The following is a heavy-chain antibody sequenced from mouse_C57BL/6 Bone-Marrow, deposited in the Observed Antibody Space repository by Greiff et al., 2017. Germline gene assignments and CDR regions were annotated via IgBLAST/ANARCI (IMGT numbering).Heavy chain of an antibody. D-gene: IGHD2-5*01. CDR1: GFTFSSYG. Sequence: EVQRVESGGDLVKPGGSLKLSCAASGFTFSSYGMSWVRQTPDKRLEWVATICSGGSYTYYPDSVKGRVTLSRDNAKNTLYLQMSSLMSEDTAMYYCARRAYYSNYWFAYWGQGPLVTVSA. CDR2: ICSGGSYT. V-gene: IGHV5-6*02. CDR3: ARRAYYSNYWFAY. J-gene: IGHJ3*01.